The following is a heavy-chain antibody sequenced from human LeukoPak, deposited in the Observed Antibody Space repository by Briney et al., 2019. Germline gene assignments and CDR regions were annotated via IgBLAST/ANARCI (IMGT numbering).Heavy chain of an antibody. CDR1: GGSFSGYY. J-gene: IGHJ4*02. CDR2: INHSGST. V-gene: IGHV4-34*01. D-gene: IGHD5-12*01. CDR3: ARDGSGYVGY. Sequence: SETLSLTCAVYGGSFSGYYWSWIRHPPGKGLEWIGEINHSGSTNYNPSLKSRVTISVDTSKNQFSLKLSSVTAADTAVYYCARDGSGYVGYWGQGTLVTVSS.